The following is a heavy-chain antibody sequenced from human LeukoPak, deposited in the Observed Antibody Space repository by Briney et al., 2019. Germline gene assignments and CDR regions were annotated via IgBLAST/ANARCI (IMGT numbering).Heavy chain of an antibody. CDR3: ARDGLTPFDY. V-gene: IGHV6-1*01. CDR1: GDSVSSNSAA. CDR2: TYYRSKWYH. D-gene: IGHD3/OR15-3a*01. J-gene: IGHJ4*02. Sequence: SQTLSLTCVISGDSVSSNSAAWNWIRQSPSRGLEWLGKTYYRSKWYHDYAVSVKSRITINPDTSKNRFSLQLNSVTPEDTAVYYCARDGLTPFDYWGQGTLVTVSS.